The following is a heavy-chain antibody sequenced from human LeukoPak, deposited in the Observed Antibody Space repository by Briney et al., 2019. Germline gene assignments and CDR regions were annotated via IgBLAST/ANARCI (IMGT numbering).Heavy chain of an antibody. CDR3: ARDHRLGRTGYDMPAD. CDR1: GYTFVDYY. V-gene: IGHV1-2*02. Sequence: ASMKVSCKASGYTFVDYYMYWVRQAPGQGFEWIGWLNPRSGATKYAQKFQARVTMTRDTSTSTGYMELTRLTSDDTAVYYCARDHRLGRTGYDMPADWGQGTRVIVSS. CDR2: LNPRSGAT. J-gene: IGHJ4*02. D-gene: IGHD5-12*01.